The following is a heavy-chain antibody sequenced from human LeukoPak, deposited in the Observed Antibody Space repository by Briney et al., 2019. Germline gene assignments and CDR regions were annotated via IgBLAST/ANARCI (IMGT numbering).Heavy chain of an antibody. CDR1: GFTFSDYY. Sequence: PGGSLRLSCAASGFTFSDYYMSWLRHAPGKGLEGGSYISSSSSYIYSAHSVKGRFTISRDNAKNSLYLQMNSLRAEDTAVYYCARLQPGYYYDSSGYYPIDYWGQGTLVTVSS. D-gene: IGHD3-22*01. J-gene: IGHJ4*02. CDR3: ARLQPGYYYDSSGYYPIDY. CDR2: ISSSSSYI. V-gene: IGHV3-11*06.